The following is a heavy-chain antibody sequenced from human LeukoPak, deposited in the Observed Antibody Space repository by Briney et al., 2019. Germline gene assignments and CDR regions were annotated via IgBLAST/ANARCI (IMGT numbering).Heavy chain of an antibody. CDR2: ITYDGSNK. V-gene: IGHV3-30*04. J-gene: IGHJ6*02. D-gene: IGHD3-22*01. CDR3: ARDNYYDSSGYYYYYYYGMDV. CDR1: GFTFSSYA. Sequence: PGGSLRLSCAASGFTFSSYAMHWVRQAPGKGLEWVAVITYDGSNKYYADSVKGRFTISRDNSKNTLYLQMNSLRAEDTAVYYCARDNYYDSSGYYYYYYYGMDVWGQGTTVTVSS.